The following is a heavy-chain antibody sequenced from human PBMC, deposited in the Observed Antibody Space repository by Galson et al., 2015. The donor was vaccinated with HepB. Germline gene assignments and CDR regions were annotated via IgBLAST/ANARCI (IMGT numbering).Heavy chain of an antibody. CDR2: MNPNSGNT. V-gene: IGHV1-8*01. J-gene: IGHJ6*03. CDR1: GYTFTSYD. Sequence: SCKASGYTFTSYDINWVRQATGQGLEWMGWMNPNSGNTGYAQKFQGRVTMTRNTSISTAYMELSSLRSEDTAVYYCARGGPIVVVPAAPTEYYYYYMDVWGKGTTVTVSS. CDR3: ARGGPIVVVPAAPTEYYYYYMDV. D-gene: IGHD2-2*01.